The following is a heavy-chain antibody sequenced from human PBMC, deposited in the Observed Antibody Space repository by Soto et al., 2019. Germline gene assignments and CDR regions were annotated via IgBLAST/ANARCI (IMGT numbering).Heavy chain of an antibody. CDR3: ARDQGDSSWQVPYYFDY. D-gene: IGHD6-13*01. Sequence: SVKVSCKASGGTFSSYAISWVRQAPGQGLEWMGGIIPIFGTANYAQKFQGRVTITADESTSTAYMELSSLRSEDTAVYYCARDQGDSSWQVPYYFDYWGQGTLVTVSS. CDR2: IIPIFGTA. V-gene: IGHV1-69*13. CDR1: GGTFSSYA. J-gene: IGHJ4*02.